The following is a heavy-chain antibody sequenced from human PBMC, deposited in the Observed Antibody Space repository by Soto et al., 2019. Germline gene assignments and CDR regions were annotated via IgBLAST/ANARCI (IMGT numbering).Heavy chain of an antibody. CDR2: IIPILGIA. V-gene: IGHV1-69*02. CDR3: ARAYCGGDCKPYYYYGMDV. CDR1: GGTFSSYT. Sequence: VQLVQSGAEVKKPGSSVKVSCKASGGTFSSYTISWVRQAPGQVLEWMGRIIPILGIANYAQKFQGRVTITADKSTSTAYMELSSLRSEDTAVYYCARAYCGGDCKPYYYYGMDVWGHGTTVTVSS. D-gene: IGHD2-21*02. J-gene: IGHJ6*02.